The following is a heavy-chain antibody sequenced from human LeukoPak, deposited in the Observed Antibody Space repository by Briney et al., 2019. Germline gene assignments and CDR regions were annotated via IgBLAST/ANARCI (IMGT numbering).Heavy chain of an antibody. CDR2: ISSSGSTI. V-gene: IGHV3-11*01. CDR1: GFTFSDYY. J-gene: IGHJ3*02. CDR3: ARVIVVVTTLGAFDI. D-gene: IGHD2-21*02. Sequence: PGGSLRLSCAASGFTFSDYYMSWIRQAPGKGLEWVSYISSSGSTIYYADSVKGRFTISRDNAKNSLYLQMNSPRAEDTAVYYCARVIVVVTTLGAFDIWGQGTMVTVSS.